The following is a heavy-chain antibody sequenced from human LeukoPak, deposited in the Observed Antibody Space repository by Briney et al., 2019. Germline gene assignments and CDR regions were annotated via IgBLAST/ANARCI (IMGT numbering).Heavy chain of an antibody. CDR1: GFTFSDYY. D-gene: IGHD6-6*01. CDR3: ARRSIAPSEDLDY. Sequence: PGGSLRLSCAASGFTFSDYYMSWIRQAPGKGLEWVSYISSSSSYTNYADSVKGRFTISRDNAKNSLYLQMNGLRAEDTAVYYCARRSIAPSEDLDYWGQGTLVTVSS. J-gene: IGHJ4*02. V-gene: IGHV3-11*06. CDR2: ISSSSSYT.